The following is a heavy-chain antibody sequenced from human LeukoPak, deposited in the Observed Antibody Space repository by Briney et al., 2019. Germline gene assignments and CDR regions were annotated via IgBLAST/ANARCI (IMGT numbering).Heavy chain of an antibody. J-gene: IGHJ3*02. Sequence: GGSLRLSCAASGFTFSSYAMSWVRQAPGKGLEWVGFIRSKAYGRTTEYAASVKGRFTISRDDSKSIAYLQMNSLKTEDTAVYYCTRDYVRYFDWSRGAFDIWGQGTMVTVSS. CDR2: IRSKAYGRTT. V-gene: IGHV3-49*04. CDR3: TRDYVRYFDWSRGAFDI. D-gene: IGHD3-9*01. CDR1: GFTFSSYA.